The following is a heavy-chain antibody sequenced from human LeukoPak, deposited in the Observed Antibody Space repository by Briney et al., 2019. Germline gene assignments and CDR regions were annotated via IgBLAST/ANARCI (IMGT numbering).Heavy chain of an antibody. D-gene: IGHD3-10*01. Sequence: LETLSLTCAVYGGSFSGYYWSWIRQPPGKGLEWIGEINHSGSTNYNPSLKSRVTISVDTSKNQFSLKLSSVTAADTAVYYCARERGPPGEYYFDYWGQGTLVTVSS. J-gene: IGHJ4*02. CDR3: ARERGPPGEYYFDY. CDR1: GGSFSGYY. CDR2: INHSGST. V-gene: IGHV4-34*01.